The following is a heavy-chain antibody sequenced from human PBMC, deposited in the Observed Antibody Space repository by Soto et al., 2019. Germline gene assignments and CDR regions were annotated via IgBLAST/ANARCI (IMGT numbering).Heavy chain of an antibody. D-gene: IGHD6-6*01. CDR2: INHSGGT. V-gene: IGHV4-34*01. CDR3: ARDPGIAARYWYFDL. Sequence: SETLSLTCAVYGGSFSGYYWSWIRQPPGKGLEWIGEINHSGGTNYNPSLRSRVTISVDTSKNQFSLKLSSVTAADTAVYYCARDPGIAARYWYFDLWGRGTLVTVSS. CDR1: GGSFSGYY. J-gene: IGHJ2*01.